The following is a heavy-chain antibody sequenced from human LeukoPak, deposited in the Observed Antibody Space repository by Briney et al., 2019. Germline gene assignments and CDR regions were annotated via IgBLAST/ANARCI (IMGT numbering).Heavy chain of an antibody. J-gene: IGHJ4*02. CDR2: ISSSGSTV. D-gene: IGHD5-18*01. Sequence: GGSLRLSCAASALTFSSYQMNWVRQAPGKGLEWVSFISSSGSTVYYADSVKGRFTISRDNAKNSLYLQMNSLRAEDTAVYYCAREGRGYSYAFEYWGQGTLVTVSS. CDR1: ALTFSSYQ. V-gene: IGHV3-48*03. CDR3: AREGRGYSYAFEY.